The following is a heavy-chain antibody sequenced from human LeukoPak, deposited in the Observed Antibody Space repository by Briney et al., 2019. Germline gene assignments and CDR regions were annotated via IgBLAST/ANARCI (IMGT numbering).Heavy chain of an antibody. J-gene: IGHJ4*02. V-gene: IGHV4-39*01. Sequence: KASETLSLTCTVSGGSISSSSYYWGWIRQPPGKGLEWIGSIYYSGSTYYNPSLKSRVTISVDTSKNQFSLKLSSVTAADTAVYYCARTYPPPTIHWVSSSWHPPVRYFDYWGQGTLVTVSS. D-gene: IGHD6-13*01. CDR1: GGSISSSSYY. CDR2: IYYSGST. CDR3: ARTYPPPTIHWVSSSWHPPVRYFDY.